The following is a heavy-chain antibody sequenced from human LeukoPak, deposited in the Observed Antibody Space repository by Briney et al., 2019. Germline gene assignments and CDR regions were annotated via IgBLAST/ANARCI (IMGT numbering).Heavy chain of an antibody. D-gene: IGHD3-22*01. V-gene: IGHV3-48*04. CDR2: ISSSSSTI. CDR1: GFTFSSYS. J-gene: IGHJ4*02. CDR3: AKTHGLSDYYDSSGTDY. Sequence: PGGSLRLSCAASGFTFSSYSMNWVRQAPGKGLEWVSYISSSSSTIYYADSVKGRFTISRDNSKNSLYLQMNSLRTEDTALYYCAKTHGLSDYYDSSGTDYWGQGTLVTVSS.